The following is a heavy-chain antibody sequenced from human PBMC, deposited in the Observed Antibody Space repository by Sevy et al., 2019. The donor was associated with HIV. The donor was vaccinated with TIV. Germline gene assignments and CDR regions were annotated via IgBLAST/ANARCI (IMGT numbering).Heavy chain of an antibody. Sequence: GGSLRLSCAASGFTFTSFSMHWVRQAPGKGLEWVATISYDGSNKYYADSVKGRFTISRDNSKNYLYLQMNSLRAEDTAVYYCARDQRGTLHWGQGTMVTVSS. CDR3: ARDQRGTLH. CDR2: ISYDGSNK. D-gene: IGHD7-27*01. CDR1: GFTFTSFS. J-gene: IGHJ3*01. V-gene: IGHV3-30-3*01.